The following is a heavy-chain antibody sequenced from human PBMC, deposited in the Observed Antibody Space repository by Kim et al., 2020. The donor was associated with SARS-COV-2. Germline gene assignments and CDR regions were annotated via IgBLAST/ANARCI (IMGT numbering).Heavy chain of an antibody. CDR3: ARDSRHSSSWHYWYFDL. Sequence: SQTLSLTCAISGDSVSSNSAAWNWIRQSPSRGLEWLGRTYYRSKWYNDYAVSVKSRITINPDTSKNQFSLQLNSVTPEDTAVYYCARDSRHSSSWHYWYFDLWGRGTLVTVSS. CDR2: TYYRSKWYN. V-gene: IGHV6-1*01. J-gene: IGHJ2*01. CDR1: GDSVSSNSAA. D-gene: IGHD6-13*01.